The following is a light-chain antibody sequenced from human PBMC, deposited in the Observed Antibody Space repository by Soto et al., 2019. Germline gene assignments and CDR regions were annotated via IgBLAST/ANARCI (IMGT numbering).Light chain of an antibody. V-gene: IGKV3-20*01. Sequence: EIVFTQSPGTLSLSPGERATLSCRASQSVSSSYLAWYQQKPGQAPRLLIYGASSRATGIPDRFSGSGSGTDFTLTISILEPEDFAVYYCQQYGSSPLTFGGGTKV. J-gene: IGKJ4*01. CDR2: GAS. CDR3: QQYGSSPLT. CDR1: QSVSSSY.